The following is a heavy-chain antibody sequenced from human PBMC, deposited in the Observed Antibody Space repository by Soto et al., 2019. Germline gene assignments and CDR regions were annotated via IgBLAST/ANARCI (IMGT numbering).Heavy chain of an antibody. D-gene: IGHD6-13*01. J-gene: IGHJ4*02. CDR3: AKASSSWYLFARDY. CDR1: GFTFSSYA. Sequence: QVQLVESGGGVVQPGRSLRLSCAASGFTFSSYAMHWVRQAPGKGLEWVAVISYDGSNKYYADSVKGRFTISRDNSKNTPYLKMNSLRAEDRAVYYCAKASSSWYLFARDYWGQGTLVTVSS. V-gene: IGHV3-30*18. CDR2: ISYDGSNK.